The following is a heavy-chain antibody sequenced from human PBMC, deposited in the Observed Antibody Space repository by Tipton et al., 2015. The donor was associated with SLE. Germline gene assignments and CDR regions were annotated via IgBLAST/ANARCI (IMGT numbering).Heavy chain of an antibody. D-gene: IGHD3-10*01. CDR1: GGSMSYHY. V-gene: IGHV4-59*11. CDR2: IYYTGNT. J-gene: IGHJ3*02. CDR3: ARDYYGSGFDAFDI. Sequence: TLSLTCAVYGGSMSYHYWSWIRQPPGKGLEWIGYIYYTGNTNYNPSLKSRVTISVDTSKNQFSLKLSSVTAADTAVYYCARDYYGSGFDAFDIWGQGTMVTVSS.